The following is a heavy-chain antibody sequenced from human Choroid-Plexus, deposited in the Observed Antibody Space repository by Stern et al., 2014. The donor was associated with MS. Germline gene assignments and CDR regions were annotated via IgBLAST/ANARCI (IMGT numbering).Heavy chain of an antibody. D-gene: IGHD2/OR15-2a*01. J-gene: IGHJ5*02. CDR2: VSYDGSNK. CDR1: GFTFGSCA. V-gene: IGHV3-30*18. Sequence: VQLVESGGGVVQPGRPLRLSCVASGFTFGSCAMHWVRQAPGKGLEWVAGVSYDGSNKYYADPGKGRFTISRDNSQNTLYMQMSSLRPEDTAVYYCAKDRQYLTYFFDHWGQGSLVTVSS. CDR3: AKDRQYLTYFFDH.